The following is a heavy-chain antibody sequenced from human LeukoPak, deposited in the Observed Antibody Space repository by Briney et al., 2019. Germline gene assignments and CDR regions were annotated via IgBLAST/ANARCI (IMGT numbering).Heavy chain of an antibody. CDR1: GYTFTVYY. Sequence: ASVTVSFKASGYTFTVYYMHWARQAPGQGLEWMGWINPNSGGTNYAQKFQGRVTMTRDTSISTAYMELSRLRSDDTAVYYCARDWGTSPTYYFDYWGQGTLVTVSS. CDR3: ARDWGTSPTYYFDY. CDR2: INPNSGGT. V-gene: IGHV1-2*02. D-gene: IGHD1-1*01. J-gene: IGHJ4*02.